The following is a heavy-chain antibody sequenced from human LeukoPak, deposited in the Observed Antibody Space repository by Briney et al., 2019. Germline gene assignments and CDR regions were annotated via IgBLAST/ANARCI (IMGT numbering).Heavy chain of an antibody. J-gene: IGHJ4*02. CDR3: ARGRHYDSDGYYAAFYFDY. CDR1: GYTFTGYY. D-gene: IGHD3-22*01. CDR2: INPDSGST. V-gene: IGHV1-2*02. Sequence: ASVKVSCKASGYTFTGYYIHWVRQAPGQGLEWEGGINPDSGSTKDAQKFQGRVSMTRDTSINTAYMELTRVRSDDTALYYCARGRHYDSDGYYAAFYFDYWGQGTLVTVSS.